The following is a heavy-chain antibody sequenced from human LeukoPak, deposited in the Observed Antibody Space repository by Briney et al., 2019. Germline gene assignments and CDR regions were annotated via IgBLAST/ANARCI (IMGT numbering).Heavy chain of an antibody. Sequence: PGGALRLSCAASGFTFSSYSMNWVRQVPGKGLEWVSSINSNSRYIYYADSAKGRFTISRDNTKNSLFMQMNSLRAEYAAVYYCARGVSLVAGRFGEGEYCGQRTLGTVSS. CDR3: ARGVSLVAGRFGEGEY. V-gene: IGHV3-21*01. D-gene: IGHD6-19*01. CDR2: INSNSRYI. J-gene: IGHJ4*02. CDR1: GFTFSSYS.